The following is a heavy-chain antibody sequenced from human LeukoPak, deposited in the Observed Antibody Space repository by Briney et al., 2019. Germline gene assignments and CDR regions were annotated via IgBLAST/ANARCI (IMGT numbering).Heavy chain of an antibody. CDR1: GFTFSSYA. V-gene: IGHV3-23*01. J-gene: IGHJ4*02. CDR2: ISGSGGST. Sequence: GGSLRLSCAASGFTFSSYAMSWVRQAPGKGLEWVSAISGSGGSTYYADSVKGRFTISRDNSKNTLYLQMNSLRAEDTAVYYCAKILAHCSSTSCSDDYWGQGTLVTVSS. CDR3: AKILAHCSSTSCSDDY. D-gene: IGHD2-2*01.